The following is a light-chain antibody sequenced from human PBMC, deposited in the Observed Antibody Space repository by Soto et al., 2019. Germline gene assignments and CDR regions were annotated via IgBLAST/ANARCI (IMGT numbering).Light chain of an antibody. V-gene: IGLV2-8*01. CDR3: SSYAGSNIL. CDR1: SSDVCGYDS. Sequence: QSVLTQPPSASGSPGQSVTISCTGTSSDVCGYDSVSWYQQHPGKAPKLMIYEVSKRPSGVPDRFSGSKSGNTASLTVSGLQAEDEADYYCSSYAGSNILFGGGTKLTVL. CDR2: EVS. J-gene: IGLJ2*01.